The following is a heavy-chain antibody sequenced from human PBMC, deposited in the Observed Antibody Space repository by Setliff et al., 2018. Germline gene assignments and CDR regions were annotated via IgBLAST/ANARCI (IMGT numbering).Heavy chain of an antibody. J-gene: IGHJ5*01. CDR3: ASRTTGPGGWFDY. CDR1: GGSIGHYY. D-gene: IGHD1-1*01. Sequence: SETLSLTCIVSGGSIGHYYWNWIRQPPGKGLEWIGYVYTGTTYYSPSLKSRVTISVDTSKNQFSLRLTSVTAADTAIYYCASRTTGPGGWFDYWGQGALVTVSS. V-gene: IGHV4-4*08. CDR2: VYTGTT.